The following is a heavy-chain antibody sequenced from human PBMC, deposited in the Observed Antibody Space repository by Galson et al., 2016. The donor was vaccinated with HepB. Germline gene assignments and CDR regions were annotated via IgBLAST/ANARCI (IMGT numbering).Heavy chain of an antibody. Sequence: SLRLSCAASGFTFSSYAMSWVRQAPGKGLEWVSTISGSGGSTYYADSVKGRFTISRDNSKNTLYLQMNSLRAEDTAVYYCAKDSSGCYWFPFDYWGQGTLVTVSS. CDR2: ISGSGGST. D-gene: IGHD6-19*01. J-gene: IGHJ4*02. CDR1: GFTFSSYA. CDR3: AKDSSGCYWFPFDY. V-gene: IGHV3-23*01.